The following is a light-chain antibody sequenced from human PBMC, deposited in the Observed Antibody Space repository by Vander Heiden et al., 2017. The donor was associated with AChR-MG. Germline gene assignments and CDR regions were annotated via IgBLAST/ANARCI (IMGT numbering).Light chain of an antibody. V-gene: IGLV3-1*01. CDR2: QDS. Sequence: SYELTQPPSVSVSPGQTASITCSGDKLGDKYACWYQQKPGQSPVLVIYQDSKRPSGIPERFSGSNSGNTATLTISGTQAMDEADYYCQAWDSSTQVVCGGGTKLT. J-gene: IGLJ2*01. CDR1: KLGDKY. CDR3: QAWDSSTQVV.